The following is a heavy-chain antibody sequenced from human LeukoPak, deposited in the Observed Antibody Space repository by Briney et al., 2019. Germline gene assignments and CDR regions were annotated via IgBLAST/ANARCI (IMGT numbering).Heavy chain of an antibody. V-gene: IGHV1-24*01. CDR2: FDPEDGET. CDR3: ATAPSTGAGFQH. J-gene: IGHJ1*01. CDR1: GYTLTELS. Sequence: ASVTVSCTVSGYTLTELSMHWVRQAPGKGLEWMGGFDPEDGETIYAQKFQGRVTMTEDTSTDTAYMELSSLRSEDTAVYYCATAPSTGAGFQHWGQGTLVTVSS. D-gene: IGHD2-2*01.